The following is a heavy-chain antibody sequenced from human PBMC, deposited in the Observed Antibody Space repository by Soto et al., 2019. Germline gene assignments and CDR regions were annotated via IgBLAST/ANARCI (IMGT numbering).Heavy chain of an antibody. CDR3: ARNLYNTGGFEQ. J-gene: IGHJ4*02. V-gene: IGHV1-8*02. D-gene: IGHD3-9*01. CDR2: MTPNSGDT. Sequence: QVQLVQSGAEVKKPGASVKVSCKASGYTFTSYDINWVRQAPGQGLEWVGWMTPNSGDTGYAQTFQGRVTLTRDTSRSTAYMELSSLTSEDTAVYYFARNLYNTGGFEQWGQGTLVTVSS. CDR1: GYTFTSYD.